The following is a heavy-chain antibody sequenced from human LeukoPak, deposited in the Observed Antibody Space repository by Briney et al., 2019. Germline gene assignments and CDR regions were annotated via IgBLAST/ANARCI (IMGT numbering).Heavy chain of an antibody. CDR3: AKPTWGSGSFLIDF. D-gene: IGHD1-26*01. CDR2: IWNDGSYE. CDR1: GFIFNNYG. J-gene: IGHJ4*02. Sequence: PGGSLRLSCAASGFIFNNYGMHWVRQAPGRGLEWVAVIWNDGSYEHYTDSVKGRFTISRDNSKNTLFLQLNSLRPEDTAVYYCAKPTWGSGSFLIDFWGQGTLVTVSS. V-gene: IGHV3-33*06.